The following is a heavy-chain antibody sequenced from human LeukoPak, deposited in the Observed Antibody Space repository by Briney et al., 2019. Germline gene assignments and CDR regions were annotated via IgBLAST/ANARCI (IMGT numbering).Heavy chain of an antibody. CDR1: GYTFTSYG. D-gene: IGHD2-2*01. J-gene: IGHJ3*02. V-gene: IGHV1-18*01. CDR3: ARSGPAAIPVDAFDI. Sequence: GASVKVSCKASGYTFTSYGISWVRQAPGQGLEWMGWISAYNGNTNYAQKLQGRVTMTTDTSTRTAYMELRSLRSDDTAVYYCARSGPAAIPVDAFDIWGQGTMVTVSS. CDR2: ISAYNGNT.